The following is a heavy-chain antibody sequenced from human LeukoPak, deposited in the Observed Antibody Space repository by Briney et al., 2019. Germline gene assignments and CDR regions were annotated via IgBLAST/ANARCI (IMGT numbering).Heavy chain of an antibody. D-gene: IGHD6-19*01. Sequence: SVKVSCKASGGTFSSYAISRVRQAPGHGLEWMGGIIPIFGTANYAQKFQGRVTITTDESTSTAYMELSSLRSEDTAVYYCAKSGGYSSAWYYFDYWGQGTLVTVSS. J-gene: IGHJ4*02. CDR1: GGTFSSYA. CDR3: AKSGGYSSAWYYFDY. V-gene: IGHV1-69*05. CDR2: IIPIFGTA.